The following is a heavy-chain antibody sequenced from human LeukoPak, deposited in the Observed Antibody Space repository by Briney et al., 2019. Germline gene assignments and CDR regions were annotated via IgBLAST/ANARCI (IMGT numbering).Heavy chain of an antibody. Sequence: PGGSLRLSCAASGFTVSSNFMSWVRQAPGKGLEWVSVIYSSGYTVYTDSVKGRFTISRDNSKNTLYLQMNSLRADDTAVHYCVRASSTTAAGLFDYWGQGTLLTVSS. J-gene: IGHJ4*02. V-gene: IGHV3-53*01. D-gene: IGHD6-13*01. CDR1: GFTVSSNF. CDR2: IYSSGYT. CDR3: VRASSTTAAGLFDY.